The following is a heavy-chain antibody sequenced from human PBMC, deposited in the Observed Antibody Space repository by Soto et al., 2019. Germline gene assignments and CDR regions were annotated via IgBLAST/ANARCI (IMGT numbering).Heavy chain of an antibody. D-gene: IGHD3-10*01. V-gene: IGHV4-34*01. Sequence: QVQLQQWGAGLLKPSETLSLTCAVYGGSFSGYYWSWIRQPPGKGLEWIGEINHSGSTNYNPSLKSRVTISVDTSKNQFSLKLSSVTAADTAVYYCASVTMVRGAPYGMDVWGQGTTVTVSS. CDR2: INHSGST. J-gene: IGHJ6*02. CDR1: GGSFSGYY. CDR3: ASVTMVRGAPYGMDV.